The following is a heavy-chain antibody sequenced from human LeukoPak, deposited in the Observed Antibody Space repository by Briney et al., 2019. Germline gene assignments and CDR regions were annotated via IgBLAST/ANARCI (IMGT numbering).Heavy chain of an antibody. CDR1: GGSVSSGDYY. J-gene: IGHJ4*02. V-gene: IGHV4-61*02. CDR2: IYPSGNT. Sequence: SETLSLTCTVSGGSVSSGDYYWSWIRQPAGEGLEWIGRIYPSGNTNYNPSLKSRVTISMDTSKNRISLKVSSVTAADTAVYYCARVGATATAYFDYWGQGTLVTVSS. CDR3: ARVGATATAYFDY. D-gene: IGHD5-18*01.